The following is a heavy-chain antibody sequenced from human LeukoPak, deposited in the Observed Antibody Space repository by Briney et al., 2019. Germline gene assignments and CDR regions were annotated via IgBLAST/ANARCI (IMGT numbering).Heavy chain of an antibody. CDR3: VSWSYYGSPDY. J-gene: IGHJ4*02. V-gene: IGHV1-2*02. CDR2: INLNSGGT. Sequence: ASVTDSCKASGHTFSGYYMHWVRQAPGQGLAWMGWINLNSGGTNNAHKLQGRVTMTRDTSFSKAYMELSRLRADDTAVYYCVSWSYYGSPDYWGQGTLVTVSS. D-gene: IGHD3-10*01. CDR1: GHTFSGYY.